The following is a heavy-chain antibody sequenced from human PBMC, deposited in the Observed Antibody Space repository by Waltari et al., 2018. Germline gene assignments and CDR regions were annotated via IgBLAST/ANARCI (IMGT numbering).Heavy chain of an antibody. Sequence: EVQLVESGGGLVQPGGSLRLSCAVSGFLYNDYWLDWVRQAPGQGLVWVSRIKSDGTNIKYADSVRGRFTISRDSAKNTFYLQMNGLRVEDTAVYYCTRNPGYWGQGTLVTVAS. CDR3: TRNPGY. CDR2: IKSDGTNI. V-gene: IGHV3-74*03. D-gene: IGHD2-15*01. CDR1: GFLYNDYW. J-gene: IGHJ4*02.